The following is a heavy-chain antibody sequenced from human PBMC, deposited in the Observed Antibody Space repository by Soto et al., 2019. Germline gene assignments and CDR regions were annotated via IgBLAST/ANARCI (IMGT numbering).Heavy chain of an antibody. CDR1: GFTVSNSY. Sequence: EVQVVESGGGLVQSGGSLTLSCAASGFTVSNSYVSWVRQAPGKGLEWVSAIYSGGSTYYADSVKGRFTISRDNSRNTLYLQMNSLRAEDTAVYYCARCDGSATYCFFFAYWGQGTPVTVSS. D-gene: IGHD3-10*01. V-gene: IGHV3-66*01. J-gene: IGHJ4*02. CDR2: IYSGGST. CDR3: ARCDGSATYCFFFAY.